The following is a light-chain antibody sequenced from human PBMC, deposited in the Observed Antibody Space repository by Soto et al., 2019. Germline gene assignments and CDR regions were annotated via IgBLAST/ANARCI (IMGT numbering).Light chain of an antibody. Sequence: QSALTQPASVSGSPGQSITISCTGTSSDVGGYNYVSWYQQHPGKAPQLMIYDVSNRPSGVFNRFSGSKSGNTAALTISGRQAEDEADYYCSSYTSSSTPRDVFGTGTKLTVL. CDR3: SSYTSSSTPRDV. CDR1: SSDVGGYNY. CDR2: DVS. V-gene: IGLV2-14*01. J-gene: IGLJ1*01.